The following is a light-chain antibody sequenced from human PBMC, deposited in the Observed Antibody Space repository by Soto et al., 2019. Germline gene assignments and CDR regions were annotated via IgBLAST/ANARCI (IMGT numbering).Light chain of an antibody. CDR1: NSDVGDYNY. J-gene: IGLJ2*01. Sequence: QSALTQPASVSGSPGQSITISCTGSNSDVGDYNYVSWYQQHPGKAPKLMIYDVANRPSGVSSRFSGSKSGNTASLTISGLRAEDEDDYYCSSYTSSSSYVVFGGGTKLTVL. CDR3: SSYTSSSSYVV. CDR2: DVA. V-gene: IGLV2-14*01.